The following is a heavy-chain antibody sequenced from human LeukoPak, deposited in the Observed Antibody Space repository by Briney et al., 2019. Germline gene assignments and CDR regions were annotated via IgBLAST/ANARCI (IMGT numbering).Heavy chain of an antibody. CDR1: GFTFSDYY. Sequence: GGSLRLSCAASGFTFSDYYMSWIRQAPGKGLEWVSYISSSGSTIYYADSVKGRFTISRDNAKNSLYLQMNSLRAEDTAVYYCARARSSWYPHYFDYWGQGTLVTVSS. J-gene: IGHJ4*02. CDR3: ARARSSWYPHYFDY. D-gene: IGHD6-13*01. V-gene: IGHV3-11*01. CDR2: ISSSGSTI.